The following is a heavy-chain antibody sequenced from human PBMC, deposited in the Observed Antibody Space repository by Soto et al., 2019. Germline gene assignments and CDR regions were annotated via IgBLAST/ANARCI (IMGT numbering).Heavy chain of an antibody. D-gene: IGHD3-10*01. CDR3: ARCAYGSYTFGLDV. CDR1: GGSISSHHW. Sequence: QVQLQESGPGLVKPSGTLSLTWAVSGGSISSHHWWTWVRQSPGQGLEWIGEIFHGGTTNYSPSLKSRVTISIDKSKNEFSLNLSSVTAADMAVYYCARCAYGSYTFGLDVWGQGTTVTVSS. V-gene: IGHV4-4*02. CDR2: IFHGGTT. J-gene: IGHJ6*02.